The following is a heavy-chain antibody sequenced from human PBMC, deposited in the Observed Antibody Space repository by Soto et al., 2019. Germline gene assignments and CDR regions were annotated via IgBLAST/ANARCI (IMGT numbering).Heavy chain of an antibody. CDR2: ISGSGGST. J-gene: IGHJ3*02. D-gene: IGHD6-6*01. CDR3: AKDRISIAARQGAFDI. CDR1: GFPFSSYA. V-gene: IGHV3-23*01. Sequence: GGSLRLSCTASGFPFSSYAMSWVRQTPGKGLEWVSAISGSGGSTYYADSVKGRFTISRDNSKNTLYLQMNSLRAEDTAVYYCAKDRISIAARQGAFDIWGQGTMVTVSS.